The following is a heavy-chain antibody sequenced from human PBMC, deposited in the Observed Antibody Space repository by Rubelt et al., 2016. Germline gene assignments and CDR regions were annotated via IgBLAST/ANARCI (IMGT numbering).Heavy chain of an antibody. V-gene: IGHV1-2*04. CDR3: ARGRAVKLADSGGNDY. J-gene: IGHJ4*02. CDR1: GYTFTGYY. CDR2: INPNSGGT. D-gene: IGHD4-23*01. Sequence: QVQLVQSGAEVKKPGASVKVSCKASGYTFTGYYMHWVRQAPGQGLEWMGWINPNSGGTNYAQKFQGWVTMTRDTSISTAYMELSSLRSEDTAVYYCARGRAVKLADSGGNDYWGQGTLVTVSS.